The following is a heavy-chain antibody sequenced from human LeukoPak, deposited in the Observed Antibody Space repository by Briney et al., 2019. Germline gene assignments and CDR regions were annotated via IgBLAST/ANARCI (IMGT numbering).Heavy chain of an antibody. V-gene: IGHV3-74*03. CDR1: GFTFSSYW. J-gene: IGHJ4*02. CDR3: ARGYGDYVAYFDY. CDR2: IHGDGTNT. Sequence: GGSLRLSCAGSGFTFSSYWMHWVRHAPGKGLVWVSRIHGDGTNTKYANSVKGRFTISRDNAKNTLYLQMNSPRAEDTAVYYCARGYGDYVAYFDYWGQGTLVTVSS. D-gene: IGHD4-17*01.